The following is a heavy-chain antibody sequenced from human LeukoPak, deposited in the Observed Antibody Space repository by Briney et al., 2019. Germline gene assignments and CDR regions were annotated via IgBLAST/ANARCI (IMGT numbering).Heavy chain of an antibody. Sequence: SETLSRTCTVSGVSIGSYYWTWIRQPPGKGLEWIGYIYYSGSTNYNPSLKSRVTISVDTSKNQLSLKLTSVTAADTAVYYCARDLTSFDYWGQGTLVTVFS. D-gene: IGHD3-9*01. J-gene: IGHJ4*02. V-gene: IGHV4-59*01. CDR1: GVSIGSYY. CDR3: ARDLTSFDY. CDR2: IYYSGST.